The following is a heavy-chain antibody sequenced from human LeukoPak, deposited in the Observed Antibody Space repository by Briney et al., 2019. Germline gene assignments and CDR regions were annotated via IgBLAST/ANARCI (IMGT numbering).Heavy chain of an antibody. J-gene: IGHJ4*02. D-gene: IGHD2-2*02. CDR2: IYPGDSDT. CDR3: ARRGYCSSTSCYNLDY. Sequence: GESLKISCKGSGYSFTSYWIGWVRQMPGKGLEWMEIIYPGDSDTRYSPSFQGQVTISADKSISTAYLQWSSLKASDTAMYYCARRGYCSSTSCYNLDYWGQGTLVTVSS. V-gene: IGHV5-51*01. CDR1: GYSFTSYW.